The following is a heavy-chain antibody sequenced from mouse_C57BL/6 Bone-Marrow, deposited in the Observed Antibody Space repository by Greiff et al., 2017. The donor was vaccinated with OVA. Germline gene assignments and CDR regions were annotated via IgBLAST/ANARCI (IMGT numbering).Heavy chain of an antibody. V-gene: IGHV5-4*03. CDR1: GFTFSSYA. CDR2: INDGGSYT. Sequence: EVKVIESGGGLVKPGGSLKLSCAASGFTFSSYAMSWVRQTPEKRLEWVATINDGGSYTYYPDNVKGRFTISRDNAKNNLYLQMSHLKSEDTAMYYCARGLGRAPFAYWGQGTLVTVSA. D-gene: IGHD4-1*01. J-gene: IGHJ3*01. CDR3: ARGLGRAPFAY.